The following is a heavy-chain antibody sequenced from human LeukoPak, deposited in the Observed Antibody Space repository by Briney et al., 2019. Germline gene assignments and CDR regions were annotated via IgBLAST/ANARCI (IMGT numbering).Heavy chain of an antibody. CDR3: ARGGIAVAGTFDY. V-gene: IGHV4-59*01. D-gene: IGHD6-19*01. Sequence: PETLSLTCTVSGGSISSYYWNWIRQPPGKGLEWIEYIYYSGSTNYNPSLKSRVTISVDTSKNQFSLKLSSVTAADTAVYYCARGGIAVAGTFDYWGQGTLVTVSS. CDR2: IYYSGST. CDR1: GGSISSYY. J-gene: IGHJ4*02.